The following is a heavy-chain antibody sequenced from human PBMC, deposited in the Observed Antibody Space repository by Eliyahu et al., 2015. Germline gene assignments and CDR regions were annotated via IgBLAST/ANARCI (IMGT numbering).Heavy chain of an antibody. J-gene: IGHJ4*02. Sequence: QVHLQQWGAGLLRPSETLSLTXXVYGGSFXXYXWSWIRQPPGRGLEWIGEINHSGSTNYNPSLKSRVTISVDASKTQFSLKLSSVTAADTAMYYCARGPTNDYGGKDLDYWGQGTLVTVSS. CDR3: ARGPTNDYGGKDLDY. V-gene: IGHV4-34*01. D-gene: IGHD4-23*01. CDR1: GGSFXXYX. CDR2: INHSGST.